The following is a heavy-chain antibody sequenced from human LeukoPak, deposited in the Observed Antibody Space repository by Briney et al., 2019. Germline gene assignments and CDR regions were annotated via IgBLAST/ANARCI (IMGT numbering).Heavy chain of an antibody. CDR1: GFTFSIYG. CDR3: ARASGPFDY. V-gene: IGHV3-33*01. D-gene: IGHD3-10*01. Sequence: PGRSLRLSCAASGFTFSIYGMHWVRQAPGKGVGWVAVIWNDGSNKYYADSVNGRFTISRDNSKNTLYLQMNSLSAEDAAVYSCARASGPFDYWGQGTLVTVSS. J-gene: IGHJ4*02. CDR2: IWNDGSNK.